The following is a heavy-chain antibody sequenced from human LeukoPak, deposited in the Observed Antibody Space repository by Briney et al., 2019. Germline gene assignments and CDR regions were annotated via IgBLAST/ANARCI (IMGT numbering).Heavy chain of an antibody. V-gene: IGHV3-7*01. Sequence: GRSLRLSCAASGFTFSSYWMSWVRQAPGKGLEWVANIKQDGSEKYYVDSVKGRFTISRDNAKNSLYPQMNSLRAEDTAVYYCARHTYYDILTGYYGMDVWGQGTTVTVSS. CDR3: ARHTYYDILTGYYGMDV. D-gene: IGHD3-9*01. J-gene: IGHJ6*02. CDR2: IKQDGSEK. CDR1: GFTFSSYW.